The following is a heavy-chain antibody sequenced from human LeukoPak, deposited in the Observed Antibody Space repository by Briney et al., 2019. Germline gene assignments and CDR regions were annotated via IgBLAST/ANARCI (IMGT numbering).Heavy chain of an antibody. D-gene: IGHD3-16*01. V-gene: IGHV4-38-2*01. CDR1: GYSISSGYY. J-gene: IGHJ4*02. CDR2: IYHSGST. Sequence: PSETLSLTCAVSGYSISSGYYWGWIRQPPGKGLEWIGSIYHSGSTYYNPPLKSRVTISVDTSKNQFSLKLSSVTAADTAVYYCARTIHRGGHYYFDYWGQGTLVTVSS. CDR3: ARTIHRGGHYYFDY.